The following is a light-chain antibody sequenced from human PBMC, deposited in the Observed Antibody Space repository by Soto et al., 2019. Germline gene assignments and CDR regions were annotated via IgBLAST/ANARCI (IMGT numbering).Light chain of an antibody. CDR1: SSDVGRYNY. J-gene: IGLJ1*01. CDR3: SSYTSSSTPYV. Sequence: QSVLTQPASVSGSPGQSITISCTGTSSDVGRYNYVSWYQQHPGKAPKLMIYEVSNRPSGVSNRFSGSKSGNTASLTISGLQAEDEAGYYCSSYTSSSTPYVFGTGTKVTVL. V-gene: IGLV2-14*01. CDR2: EVS.